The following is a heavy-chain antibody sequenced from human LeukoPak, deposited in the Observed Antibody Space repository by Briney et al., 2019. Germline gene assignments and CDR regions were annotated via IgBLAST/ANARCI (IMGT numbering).Heavy chain of an antibody. CDR1: GFSLSTSGVA. V-gene: IGHV2-5*01. CDR2: IYWNGDK. CDR3: AHRPGYGISRHFDP. Sequence: KESGPTLVKPTETLTLTCAFSGFSLSTSGVAVAWIRQPPGKALEWLALIYWNGDKRYSPSLRSRLTITKDTSKNQVVLTMTYMDPVDTATYYCAHRPGYGISRHFDPWGQGILVTVST. D-gene: IGHD4-23*01. J-gene: IGHJ5*02.